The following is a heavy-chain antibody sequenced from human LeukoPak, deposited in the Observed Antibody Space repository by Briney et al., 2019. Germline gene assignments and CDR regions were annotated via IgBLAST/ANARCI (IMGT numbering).Heavy chain of an antibody. Sequence: PSETLSLTCTVSGGSISSSSYYWGWIRQPPGKGLEWIGSIYYSGSTYYNPSLKSRVTISVDTSKNQFSLKLSSVTAADTAVYYCARGRSAAQELFDYWGQGTLVTVSS. D-gene: IGHD1-7*01. CDR2: IYYSGST. V-gene: IGHV4-39*07. J-gene: IGHJ4*02. CDR1: GGSISSSSYY. CDR3: ARGRSAAQELFDY.